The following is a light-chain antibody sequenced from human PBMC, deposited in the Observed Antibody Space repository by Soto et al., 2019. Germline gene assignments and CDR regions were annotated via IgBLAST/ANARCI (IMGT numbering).Light chain of an antibody. CDR3: QQRSNWPLLT. V-gene: IGKV3-11*01. CDR1: QSVGSD. CDR2: DAS. J-gene: IGKJ4*01. Sequence: EIVMTQSPATLSVSPGERATLSCRASQSVGSDLAWYQQKPGQAPRLVIYDASNRATGIPARFSGSGSGTDFTLTISSLEPEDFAVYYCQQRSNWPLLTFGGGTKVEIK.